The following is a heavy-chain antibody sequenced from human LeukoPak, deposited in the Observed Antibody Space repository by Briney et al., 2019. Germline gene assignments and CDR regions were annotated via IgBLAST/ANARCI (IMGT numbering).Heavy chain of an antibody. CDR3: ARNLEYSSSFLAFDI. Sequence: SQTLSLTCAISGDSVSSNSAAWNWIRQSPTRGLEWLGRTYYRSRSYNDYAVSVKSRITINPDTSKNHFSLQLNSVTPGDTAVYYCARNLEYSSSFLAFDIWGQGTMVTVSS. J-gene: IGHJ3*02. V-gene: IGHV6-1*01. CDR1: GDSVSSNSAA. CDR2: TYYRSRSYN. D-gene: IGHD6-13*01.